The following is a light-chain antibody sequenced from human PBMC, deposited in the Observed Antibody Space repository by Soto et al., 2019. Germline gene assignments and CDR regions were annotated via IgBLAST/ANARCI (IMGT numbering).Light chain of an antibody. CDR2: SNN. V-gene: IGLV1-44*01. Sequence: QSVLTQPPSASGTPGQRAIISCSGSSSHIGSNAVNWYQHLPGTAPKLLIYSNNQRPSGVPDRFSGSKSGTSASLAISGLQSEDEADYYCAAWDDSLNGRYVFGTGTQLTVL. CDR3: AAWDDSLNGRYV. CDR1: SSHIGSNA. J-gene: IGLJ1*01.